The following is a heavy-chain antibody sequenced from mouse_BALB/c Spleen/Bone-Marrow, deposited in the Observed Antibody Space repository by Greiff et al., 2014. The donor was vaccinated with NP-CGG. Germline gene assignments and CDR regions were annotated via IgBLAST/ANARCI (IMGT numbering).Heavy chain of an antibody. D-gene: IGHD2-2*01. CDR1: GFTFTDYY. Sequence: EVKLVESGGGLVQPGGSLRLSCATSGFTFTDYYMSWVRQPPGKALEWLGFIRNKANGYTTEYSASVKGRFTISRDNSQSILYLQMNTLRAEGSATYYCARDGYDDYWGQGTTLTVSS. CDR3: ARDGYDDY. V-gene: IGHV7-3*02. J-gene: IGHJ2*01. CDR2: IRNKANGYTT.